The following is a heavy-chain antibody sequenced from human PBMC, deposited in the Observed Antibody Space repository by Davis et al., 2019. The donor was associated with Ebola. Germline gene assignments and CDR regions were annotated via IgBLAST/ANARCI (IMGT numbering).Heavy chain of an antibody. D-gene: IGHD6-19*01. CDR1: GGSISSSSYY. CDR2: IYYSGST. CDR3: ARDQKQWLGGGDY. J-gene: IGHJ4*02. Sequence: PSETLSLTCTVSGGSISSSSYYWGWIRQPPGKGLEWIGSIYYSGSTYYNPSLKSRVTISVDTSKNQFSLKLSSVTAADTAVYYCARDQKQWLGGGDYWGQGTLVTVSS. V-gene: IGHV4-39*07.